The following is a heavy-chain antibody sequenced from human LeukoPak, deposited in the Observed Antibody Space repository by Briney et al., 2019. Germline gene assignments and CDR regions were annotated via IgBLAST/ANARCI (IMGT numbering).Heavy chain of an antibody. CDR2: SSSSSSTI. D-gene: IGHD4-17*01. CDR1: VFTFRTYS. CDR3: ARVGLGYGDYYYFYGMDV. V-gene: IGHV3-48*02. Sequence: GGSLRLFCAASVFTFRTYSMNWVRQAPGKGLEWISYSSSSSSTIYYADSVKGRFTISRDNAKNSLYLQMNNLRDEDTAVYYCARVGLGYGDYYYFYGMDVWGQGTTVTVSS. J-gene: IGHJ6*02.